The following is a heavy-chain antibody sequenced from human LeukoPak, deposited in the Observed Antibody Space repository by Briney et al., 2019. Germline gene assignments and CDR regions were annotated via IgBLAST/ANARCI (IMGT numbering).Heavy chain of an antibody. CDR3: AKDGGDGYNELDY. D-gene: IGHD5-24*01. CDR1: GFTFSSYA. CDR2: ISGSGGST. V-gene: IGHV3-23*01. Sequence: GGSLRLFCAASGFTFSSYAMSWVRQAPGKGLEWVSAISGSGGSTYYADSVKGRFTISRDNSKNTLYLQMNSLRAEDTAVYYCAKDGGDGYNELDYWGQGTLVTVSS. J-gene: IGHJ4*02.